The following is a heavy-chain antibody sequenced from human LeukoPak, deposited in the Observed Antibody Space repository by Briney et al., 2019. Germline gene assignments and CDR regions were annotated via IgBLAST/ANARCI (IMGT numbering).Heavy chain of an antibody. Sequence: PGRSLRLSCAASGFTFDDYAMHWVRQAPGKGLEWVSGISWNSGTIGYADSVKGRFTISRDNAKNSLYLQMNSLRAEDTALYYCAKAPGGSRGGFDPWGQGTLVTVSS. V-gene: IGHV3-9*01. J-gene: IGHJ5*02. CDR2: ISWNSGTI. D-gene: IGHD3-16*01. CDR3: AKAPGGSRGGFDP. CDR1: GFTFDDYA.